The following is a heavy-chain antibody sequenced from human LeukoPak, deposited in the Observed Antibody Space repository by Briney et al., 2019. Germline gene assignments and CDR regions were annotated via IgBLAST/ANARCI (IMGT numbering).Heavy chain of an antibody. Sequence: SQTLSLTCAISGDSVSSNSAAWNWIRQSPSRGLEWLGRTYYRSKWYNDYAVSVKSRITINPDTSKNQFSLQLNSVTPEDTAVYYCARASLRSFDWWINYFDYWGQGTLVTVSS. V-gene: IGHV6-1*01. D-gene: IGHD3-9*01. CDR3: ARASLRSFDWWINYFDY. CDR2: TYYRSKWYN. J-gene: IGHJ4*02. CDR1: GDSVSSNSAA.